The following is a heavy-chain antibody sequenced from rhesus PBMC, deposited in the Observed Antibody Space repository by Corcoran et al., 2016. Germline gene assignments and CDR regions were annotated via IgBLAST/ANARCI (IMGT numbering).Heavy chain of an antibody. Sequence: QVQLQESGPGLVKPSETLSLPCAVSGYSISSGYYWGWIRQPPGKGLEGIGSIYGSGGSNFLSPSLKSRVTLSVDTSKNQFSLILSSVSAADTAVYYCARGYSSDWFDYWGQGVLVTVSS. D-gene: IGHD6-31*01. CDR2: IYGSGGSN. CDR3: ARGYSSDWFDY. V-gene: IGHV4S14*01. J-gene: IGHJ4*01. CDR1: GYSISSGYY.